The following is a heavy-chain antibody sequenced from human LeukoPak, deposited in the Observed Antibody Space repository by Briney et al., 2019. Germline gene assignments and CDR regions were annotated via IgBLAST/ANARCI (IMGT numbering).Heavy chain of an antibody. J-gene: IGHJ6*03. CDR1: GFTFDDYA. CDR2: ISGDGGST. Sequence: PGGSLRLSCAASGFTFDDYAMHWVRQAPGKGLEWVSLISGDGGSTYYADSVKGRFTISRDNSKNSLYLQMNSLRAEDTALYYCAKGREAYSSSGMDVWGKGTTVTVSS. D-gene: IGHD6-6*01. CDR3: AKGREAYSSSGMDV. V-gene: IGHV3-43*02.